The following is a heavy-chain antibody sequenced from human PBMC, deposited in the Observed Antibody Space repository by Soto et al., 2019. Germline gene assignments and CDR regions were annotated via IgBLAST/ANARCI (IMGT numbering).Heavy chain of an antibody. V-gene: IGHV3-72*01. CDR1: GFTLSDYY. Sequence: EVKLVESGGGLVQPGGSLRLSCAVSGFTLSDYYIDWVRQAPGKGLEWLARSRDKANSFSTDYAASVKGRLSISRDDSESSVFLQMNSFRTEDTALYYCARTKRYGAYYVWGQGTVVIVSS. CDR3: ARTKRYGAYYV. CDR2: SRDKANSFST. D-gene: IGHD1-1*01. J-gene: IGHJ3*01.